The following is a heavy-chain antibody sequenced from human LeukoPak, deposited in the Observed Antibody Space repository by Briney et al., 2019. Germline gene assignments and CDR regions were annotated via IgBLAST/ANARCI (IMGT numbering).Heavy chain of an antibody. CDR2: INHNAEMI. Sequence: GGSLRLSCEGSGFPFGSYVMSWVRQAPGKGLEWIAYINHNAEMIFYPDFVKGRFTISRDNPKKSLYLQMNSLKTEDTAVYYCARDRVWTVLYWGQGTLVTVSS. J-gene: IGHJ4*02. CDR3: ARDRVWTVLY. V-gene: IGHV3-48*01. CDR1: GFPFGSYV. D-gene: IGHD6-13*01.